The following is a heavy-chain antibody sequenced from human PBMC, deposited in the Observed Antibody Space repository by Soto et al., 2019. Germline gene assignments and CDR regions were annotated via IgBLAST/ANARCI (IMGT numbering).Heavy chain of an antibody. CDR1: GFTFSNYA. J-gene: IGHJ2*01. CDR3: VKDTYFDYGVKPAGWYFDL. D-gene: IGHD4-17*01. CDR2: INGNAGNT. V-gene: IGHV3-23*01. Sequence: EVQLLESGGGLVQPGGSLRLSCAASGFTFSNYAMTWVRQAPGKGLEWVSTINGNAGNTYYADSVKGRFTISRDNSKNTLYLQMNSLRAEDTAVYYCVKDTYFDYGVKPAGWYFDLWGRGTLVTVSS.